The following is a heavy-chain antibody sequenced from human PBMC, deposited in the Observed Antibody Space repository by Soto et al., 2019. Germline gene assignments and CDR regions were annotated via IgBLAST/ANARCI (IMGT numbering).Heavy chain of an antibody. CDR1: GGSFSGYY. D-gene: IGHD5-18*01. CDR3: AGEGYSYGSDEYYFDY. CDR2: INHSGST. V-gene: IGHV4-34*01. J-gene: IGHJ4*02. Sequence: TSETLSLTCAVYGGSFSGYYWSWIRQPPGKGLEWIGEINHSGSTNYNPSLKSRVTISVDTSKNQFSLKLSSVTAADTAVYYCAGEGYSYGSDEYYFDYWGQGTLVIVSS.